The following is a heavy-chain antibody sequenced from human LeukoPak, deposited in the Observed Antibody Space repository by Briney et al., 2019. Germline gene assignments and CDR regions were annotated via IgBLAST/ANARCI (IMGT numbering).Heavy chain of an antibody. Sequence: WVRQAPGKGLEWVAVIWYDGSNKYYADSVKGRFTISRDNSKNTLYLQMNSLRAEDTAVYYCAREKGSGCLLDYWGQGTLVTVSS. J-gene: IGHJ4*02. CDR3: AREKGSGCLLDY. CDR2: IWYDGSNK. D-gene: IGHD6-19*01. V-gene: IGHV3-33*01.